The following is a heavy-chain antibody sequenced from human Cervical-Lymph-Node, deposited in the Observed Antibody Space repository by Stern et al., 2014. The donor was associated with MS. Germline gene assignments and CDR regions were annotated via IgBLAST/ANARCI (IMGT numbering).Heavy chain of an antibody. D-gene: IGHD3-3*01. CDR2: IVIGSGNT. CDR1: GFTFISSA. J-gene: IGHJ5*02. V-gene: IGHV1-58*01. Sequence: QLVQSGPEVKKPGTSVEVSCKASGFTFISSAVHWVRQARGQRLEWIGSIVIGSGNTYFAQKFQERITITRDRSTSTVYMELNSLTSEDTAVYYCAARKVRFLESWGQGTLVTVSS. CDR3: AARKVRFLES.